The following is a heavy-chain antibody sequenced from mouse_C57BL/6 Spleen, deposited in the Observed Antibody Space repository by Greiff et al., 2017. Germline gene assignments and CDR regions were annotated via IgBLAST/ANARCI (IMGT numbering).Heavy chain of an antibody. Sequence: VQLQQSGAELAKPGASVKLSCKASGYTFTSYWMHWVKQRPGQGLEWMGYINPSSGSTKYNQKFKDKATLTAAKSSSTAYMQLSSLTYEDSAVYYCARLGTTVVAKDFDYWGQGTTLTVSS. CDR2: INPSSGST. J-gene: IGHJ2*01. CDR3: ARLGTTVVAKDFDY. CDR1: GYTFTSYW. V-gene: IGHV1-7*01. D-gene: IGHD1-1*01.